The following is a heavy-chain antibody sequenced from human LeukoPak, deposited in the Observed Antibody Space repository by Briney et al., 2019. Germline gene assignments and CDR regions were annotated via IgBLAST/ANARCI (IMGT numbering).Heavy chain of an antibody. D-gene: IGHD6-19*01. CDR2: IYYSGST. V-gene: IGHV4-59*08. CDR1: GGSISSYY. CDR3: ARGDMGSGWYYYYGMDV. J-gene: IGHJ6*02. Sequence: SETLSLTCTVSGGSISSYYWSWIRQPPGKGLEWIGYIYYSGSTNYNPSLKSRVTISVDTSKNQFSLRLSSVTAADTAVYYCARGDMGSGWYYYYGMDVWGQGTTVTVSS.